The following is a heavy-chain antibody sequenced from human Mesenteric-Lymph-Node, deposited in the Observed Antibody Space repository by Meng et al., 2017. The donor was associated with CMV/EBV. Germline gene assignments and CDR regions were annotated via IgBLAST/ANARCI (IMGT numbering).Heavy chain of an antibody. CDR2: ISTGNGNT. J-gene: IGHJ4*02. CDR1: GYSFTNYD. Sequence: KASGYSFTNYDMHWVHQAPGQRLEWMGWISTGNGNTEYSQRFQGRVIITRDTSASTMYMELSSLRSEDTAMYYCARGYYPSGSHFDYWGQGTLVTVSS. CDR3: ARGYYPSGSHFDY. V-gene: IGHV1-3*04. D-gene: IGHD3-10*01.